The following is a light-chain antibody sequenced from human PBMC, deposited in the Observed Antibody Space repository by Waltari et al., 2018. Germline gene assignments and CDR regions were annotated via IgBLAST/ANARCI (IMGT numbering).Light chain of an antibody. J-gene: IGLJ1*01. CDR2: EVR. CDR3: SSYTTSSAPGV. Sequence: QSALTQPASVSGSPGQSITISCSGTDSDVGAYDFVSWYPQHPGKAPHLIIYEVRNRPSGSYNRFSASKSGNTASLTISGLQAEDEADDYCSSYTTSSAPGVFGTGTRVTVL. V-gene: IGLV2-14*01. CDR1: DSDVGAYDF.